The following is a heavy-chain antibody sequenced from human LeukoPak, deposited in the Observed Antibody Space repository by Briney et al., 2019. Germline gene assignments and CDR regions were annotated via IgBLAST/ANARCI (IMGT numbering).Heavy chain of an antibody. V-gene: IGHV4-4*07. CDR2: IYTSGST. J-gene: IGHJ4*02. Sequence: SETLSLTCTVSGGSISSYYWSWIRQPAGKGLEWIGHIYTSGSTNYNPSLKSRVTMSVDTSKNQFSLKLRSVTAADTAIYYCARETAAAGSFIAINDYWGQGTLVTVSS. D-gene: IGHD6-13*01. CDR1: GGSISSYY. CDR3: ARETAAAGSFIAINDY.